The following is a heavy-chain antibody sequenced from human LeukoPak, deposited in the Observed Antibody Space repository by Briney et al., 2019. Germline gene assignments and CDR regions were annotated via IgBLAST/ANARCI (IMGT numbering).Heavy chain of an antibody. J-gene: IGHJ3*01. V-gene: IGHV3-7*03. CDR2: INQDGGRI. CDR3: AREPAGGTYDL. Sequence: GGSLRLSCAASGFTFSSHWMNWVRRAPGEGLEWVAIINQDGGRIGYGDSVKGRFTISRDNAQNSLYLQMNSLRAADTAVYYCAREPAGGTYDLWGQRTMVTVSS. D-gene: IGHD1-14*01. CDR1: GFTFSSHW.